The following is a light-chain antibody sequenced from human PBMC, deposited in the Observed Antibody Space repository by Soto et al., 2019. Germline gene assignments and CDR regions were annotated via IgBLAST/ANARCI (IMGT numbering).Light chain of an antibody. J-gene: IGKJ2*01. CDR3: MQTRQPPYT. CDR2: FGS. V-gene: IGKV2-28*01. CDR1: QSLLNSNGYNC. Sequence: DIVMTQSPLSLPVTPGEPASISCRSSQSLLNSNGYNCLDWYLQKPGQSPQLLIYFGSNRASGVPDRFSGSGAGTEFTLKISGVEGEDVGVYYCMQTRQPPYTFGQGTKLEIK.